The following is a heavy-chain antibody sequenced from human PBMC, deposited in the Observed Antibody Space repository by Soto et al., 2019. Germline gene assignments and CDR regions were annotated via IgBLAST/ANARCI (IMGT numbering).Heavy chain of an antibody. D-gene: IGHD4-17*01. Sequence: SETLSLTCAVYGGSFSGYYWSWIRQPPGKGLEWIGEINHSGSTNYNPSLKSRVTISVDTSKNQFSLKLSSVTAADTAVYYCARGRVTYGDYDFRMMTTDFDYWGQGTLVT. J-gene: IGHJ4*02. CDR3: ARGRVTYGDYDFRMMTTDFDY. CDR1: GGSFSGYY. V-gene: IGHV4-34*01. CDR2: INHSGST.